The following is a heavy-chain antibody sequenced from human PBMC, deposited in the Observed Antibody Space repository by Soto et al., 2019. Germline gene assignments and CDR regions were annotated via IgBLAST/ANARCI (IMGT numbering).Heavy chain of an antibody. J-gene: IGHJ6*02. V-gene: IGHV4-4*07. CDR2: IYVSGST. Sequence: QMQLQESGPGLMKPSETLSLTCSVSGGSITTSYWNWFRQSAGKGLEWIGQIYVSGSTNYNLNPSLNSRATLSVDTSKSQFSLQLTSVTAADTAVYFCARAPYCSDGICYARYAMDVWGPGTTVTVSS. CDR1: GGSITTSY. D-gene: IGHD2-8*01. CDR3: ARAPYCSDGICYARYAMDV.